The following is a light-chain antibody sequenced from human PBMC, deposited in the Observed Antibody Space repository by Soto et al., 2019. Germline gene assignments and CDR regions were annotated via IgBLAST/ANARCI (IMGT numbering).Light chain of an antibody. CDR3: QHRSSWPEGYP. V-gene: IGKV3-11*01. J-gene: IGKJ2*01. Sequence: EIVLTQSPATLSLSPGESATLSCRASQSISIYLAWYQQKPGQAPRLLIYDASKRAPGIPARFSGSGSWTDFTLTISSLEPEDVAVYYCQHRSSWPEGYPFGQGTKLEIK. CDR2: DAS. CDR1: QSISIY.